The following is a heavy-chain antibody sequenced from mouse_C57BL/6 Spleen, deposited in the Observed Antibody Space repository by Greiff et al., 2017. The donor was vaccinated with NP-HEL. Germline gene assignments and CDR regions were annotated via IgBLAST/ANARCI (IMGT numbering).Heavy chain of an antibody. Sequence: VQLQQSGAELVRPGASVKLSCTASGFNIKDDYMHWVKQRPEQGLEWIGWIDPENGDTEYASKFQGTATITADTSSNTAYLQLSSLTSEDTAVYYCTTDLARGFADWGQGALVTVAA. D-gene: IGHD6-1*01. J-gene: IGHJ3*01. V-gene: IGHV14-4*01. CDR3: TTDLARGFAD. CDR2: IDPENGDT. CDR1: GFNIKDDY.